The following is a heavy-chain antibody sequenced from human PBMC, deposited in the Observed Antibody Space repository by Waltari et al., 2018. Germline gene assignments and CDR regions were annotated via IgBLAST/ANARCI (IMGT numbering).Heavy chain of an antibody. CDR2: IYRGGST. CDR3: ARDSTDGGLYFLH. CDR1: GFTVSTNY. V-gene: IGHV3-53*02. D-gene: IGHD3-16*01. J-gene: IGHJ1*01. Sequence: EVQLVETGGGLIQPGGSLRLSCAASGFTVSTNYMSWVRQAPGKGSECVSVIYRGGSTYYADSVKGRFTISRDSSKNTLYLQMNSLRAEDTAVYYCARDSTDGGLYFLHWGQGTLVTVSS.